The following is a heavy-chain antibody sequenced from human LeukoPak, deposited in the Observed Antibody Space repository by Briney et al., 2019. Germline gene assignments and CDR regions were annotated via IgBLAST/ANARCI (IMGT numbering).Heavy chain of an antibody. CDR2: IYYSGST. CDR1: GGSISSYY. V-gene: IGHV4-59*01. J-gene: IGHJ3*02. D-gene: IGHD1-26*01. Sequence: SQTLSLTCTVSGGSISSYYWSWIRQPPGKGLEWIGYIYYSGSTNYNPSLKSRVTISVDTSKNQFSLKLSSVTAADTAVYYCAREVGATGVDAFDIWGQGTMVTVSS. CDR3: AREVGATGVDAFDI.